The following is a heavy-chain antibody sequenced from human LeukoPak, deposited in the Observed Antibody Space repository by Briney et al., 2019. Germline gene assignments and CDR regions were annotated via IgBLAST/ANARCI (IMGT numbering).Heavy chain of an antibody. CDR1: GGSISSYY. J-gene: IGHJ4*02. CDR3: ARARTGTYYFFEY. CDR2: VSSSLGT. D-gene: IGHD2-8*02. V-gene: IGHV4-4*07. Sequence: SKTLSLTCTVSGGSISSYYYSWIRQPAGKGLEWIGRVSSSLGTNYSPSLKSRVTMSVDTTGNQLSLKLTSVTAADTAVYYCARARTGTYYFFEYWGQGALVTVSS.